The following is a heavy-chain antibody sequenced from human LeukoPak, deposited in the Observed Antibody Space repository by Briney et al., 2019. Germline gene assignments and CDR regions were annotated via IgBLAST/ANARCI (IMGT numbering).Heavy chain of an antibody. D-gene: IGHD6-6*01. J-gene: IGHJ3*02. V-gene: IGHV1-2*02. CDR2: INPNSGGT. CDR1: GYTFTGYY. CDR3: ARDTIAARGYAFDI. Sequence: ASVKVSCKASGYTFTGYYMHWVRQAPGQGLEWMGWINPNSGGTNYAQKFQGRVTMTRDTSISTAYMELSRLRSDDTAVYYCARDTIAARGYAFDIWGQGTMVTVSS.